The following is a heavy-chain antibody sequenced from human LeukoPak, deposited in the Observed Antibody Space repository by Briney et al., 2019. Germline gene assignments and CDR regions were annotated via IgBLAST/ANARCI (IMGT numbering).Heavy chain of an antibody. V-gene: IGHV3-64*01. Sequence: PGGSLRLSCAASGLTFSSYAMHWVRQAPGKGLEYVSAISSNGGSTYYANSVKGRFTISRDNSKNTLYLQMGSLRAEDMAVYYCARNIAVAVHYAFDIWGQGTMVTVSS. CDR1: GLTFSSYA. J-gene: IGHJ3*02. D-gene: IGHD6-19*01. CDR3: ARNIAVAVHYAFDI. CDR2: ISSNGGST.